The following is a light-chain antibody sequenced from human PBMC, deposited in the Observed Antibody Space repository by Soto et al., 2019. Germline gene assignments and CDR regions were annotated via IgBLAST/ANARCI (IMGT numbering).Light chain of an antibody. Sequence: VLTQSPGTLSLSPGDRATLSCRASQSVSSNYLAWYLQQPGQAPSLLIYGASTRAAGISDRFSGSGSGTDFTLTISRLEPEDFAVFYCLLYGSSHTFGQGTRLEI. CDR2: GAS. CDR1: QSVSSNY. CDR3: LLYGSSHT. V-gene: IGKV3-20*01. J-gene: IGKJ2*01.